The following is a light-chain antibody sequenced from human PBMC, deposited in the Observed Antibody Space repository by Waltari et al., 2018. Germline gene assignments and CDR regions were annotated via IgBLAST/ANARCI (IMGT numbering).Light chain of an antibody. V-gene: IGKV3-20*01. CDR3: QKYGTLPAT. Sequence: EIVLTQSPGTLSLSPGERATLSCRASRRVGRTLAWYQQKPGQAPRLLIYDASTRATGIPDRFSGSGSGTDFSLTISRLEPEDFAVYYCQKYGTLPATFGQGTKVEIK. CDR1: RRVGRT. J-gene: IGKJ1*01. CDR2: DAS.